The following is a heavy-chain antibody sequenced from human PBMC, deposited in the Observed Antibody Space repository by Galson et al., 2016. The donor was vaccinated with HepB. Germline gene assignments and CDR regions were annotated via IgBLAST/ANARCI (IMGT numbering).Heavy chain of an antibody. Sequence: SLRLSCAASGFTFSSNAMTWVRQAPGKGLDWVSTITDNGGETYYADSVKGRFTFSRDNSKNTMYVQMTSLRAEDTAVYYCASQTTVTTSNSFWYFDLWAVAPWALSPQ. D-gene: IGHD4-17*01. CDR2: ITDNGGET. V-gene: IGHV3-23*01. J-gene: IGHJ2*01. CDR3: ASQTTVTTSNSFWYFDL. CDR1: GFTFSSNA.